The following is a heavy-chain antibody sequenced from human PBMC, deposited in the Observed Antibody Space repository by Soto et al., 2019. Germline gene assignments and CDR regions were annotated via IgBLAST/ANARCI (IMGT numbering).Heavy chain of an antibody. V-gene: IGHV3-49*03. CDR2: IRSKAYGGTT. CDR3: TPVRSRICSWSLRYFDN. J-gene: IGHJ4*01. CDR1: GCTVGADA. Sequence: LRRSGAPSGCTVGADAMSCFRQAPGKRLEWVGFIRSKAYGGTTEYAASVKGRFTISRDDSKSIAYLQINSLKTEDTAVYYCTPVRSRICSWSLRYFDNWAHAPLVTVPS. D-gene: IGHD6-13*01.